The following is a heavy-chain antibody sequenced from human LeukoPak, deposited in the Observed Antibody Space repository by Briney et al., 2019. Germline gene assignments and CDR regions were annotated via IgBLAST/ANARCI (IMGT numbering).Heavy chain of an antibody. V-gene: IGHV4-39*07. J-gene: IGHJ6*03. Sequence: SETLSLTCTVSGGSISSSSYYWGWIRQPPGKGLEWIGSIYYSGSTYYNPSLKSRVTISVDTSKNQFSLKLSSVTAADTAVYYCARGVLIGGYYYYYYMDVWGKGTTVTVSS. CDR3: ARGVLIGGYYYYYYMDV. CDR1: GGSISSSSYY. D-gene: IGHD3-10*01. CDR2: IYYSGST.